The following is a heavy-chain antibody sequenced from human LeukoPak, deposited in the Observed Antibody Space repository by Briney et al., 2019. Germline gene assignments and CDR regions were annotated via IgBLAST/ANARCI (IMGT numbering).Heavy chain of an antibody. V-gene: IGHV3-53*01. CDR2: IYSGGST. CDR3: ARVKAAAGPFDY. J-gene: IGHJ4*02. CDR1: GFTVSSNY. Sequence: GGSLRLSCAASGFTVSSNYMSWVRQAPGKGLEWVSVIYSGGSTYYADSVKGRFTISRDNSKNTLYLQMNSLRAEDTAVYYCARVKAAAGPFDYWGQGTLATVSS. D-gene: IGHD6-13*01.